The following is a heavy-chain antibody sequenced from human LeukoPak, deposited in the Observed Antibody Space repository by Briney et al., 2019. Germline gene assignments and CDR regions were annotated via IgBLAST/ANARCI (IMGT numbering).Heavy chain of an antibody. CDR2: IYTSGST. V-gene: IGHV4-4*09. D-gene: IGHD3-3*01. CDR3: PRLNSGYDFWSSSLYYYMDV. J-gene: IGHJ6*03. Sequence: SETLSLTCTVSGGSISSYYWSWSRQPPGKGREGIGHIYTSGSTNYYPSIQSRVTISVDTSKNQFSLKLRSVTAADKGVDYCPRLNSGYDFWSSSLYYYMDVWGKGTTVTVSS. CDR1: GGSISSYY.